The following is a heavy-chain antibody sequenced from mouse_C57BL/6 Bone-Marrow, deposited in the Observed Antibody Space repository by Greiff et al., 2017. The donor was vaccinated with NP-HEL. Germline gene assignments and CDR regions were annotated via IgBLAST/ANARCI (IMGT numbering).Heavy chain of an antibody. CDR2: ISYDGSN. J-gene: IGHJ3*01. Sequence: EVKIQESGPGLVKPSQSLSLTCSVTGYSITSGYYWNWIRQFPGNKLEWMGYISYDGSNNYNPSLKNRISITRDTSKNQFFLKLNSVTTEDTATYYCARGIYYGNYTWFAYWGQGTLVTVSA. CDR3: ARGIYYGNYTWFAY. V-gene: IGHV3-6*01. CDR1: GYSITSGYY. D-gene: IGHD2-1*01.